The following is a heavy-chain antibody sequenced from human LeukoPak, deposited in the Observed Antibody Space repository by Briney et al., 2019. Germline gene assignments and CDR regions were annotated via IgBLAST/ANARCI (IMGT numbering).Heavy chain of an antibody. CDR1: GYTFTSYG. CDR2: ISTYNGHT. V-gene: IGHV1-18*01. Sequence: ASVKVSCKASGYTFTSYGISWVRQAPGQGLEWMGWISTYNGHTNYARKVQGRVTMTRDTSTSTVYMELSRLKSEDTAVYYCARDSGSFHYDMDVWGQGTTVIVSS. CDR3: ARDSGSFHYDMDV. J-gene: IGHJ6*02. D-gene: IGHD3-10*01.